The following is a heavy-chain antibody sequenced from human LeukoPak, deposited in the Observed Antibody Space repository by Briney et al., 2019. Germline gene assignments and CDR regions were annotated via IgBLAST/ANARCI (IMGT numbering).Heavy chain of an antibody. Sequence: GGSLRLSCAVSGITLSNYGMSWVRQAPGKGLEWVAGISDSGGSTNYADSVKGRFTISRDNPKNTLYLQMNSQRAEDTAVYFCAKRGIVIRAVIIVGFHKEAYYFDYWGQGALVTVSS. CDR1: GITLSNYG. CDR3: AKRGIVIRAVIIVGFHKEAYYFDY. V-gene: IGHV3-23*01. J-gene: IGHJ4*02. D-gene: IGHD3-10*01. CDR2: ISDSGGST.